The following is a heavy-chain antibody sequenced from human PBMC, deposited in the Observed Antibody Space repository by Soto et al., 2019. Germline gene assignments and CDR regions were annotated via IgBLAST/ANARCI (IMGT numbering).Heavy chain of an antibody. V-gene: IGHV1-69*06. Sequence: GASVKVSCKASGGTFSSYAISWVRQAPGQGLEWMGGIIPIFGTANYAQKFQGRVTITADKSTSTAYMELSSLRSEDTAVYYCARGVVVPAAISTSYGMDVWGQGTTVTGSS. D-gene: IGHD2-2*02. CDR2: IIPIFGTA. CDR1: GGTFSSYA. J-gene: IGHJ6*01. CDR3: ARGVVVPAAISTSYGMDV.